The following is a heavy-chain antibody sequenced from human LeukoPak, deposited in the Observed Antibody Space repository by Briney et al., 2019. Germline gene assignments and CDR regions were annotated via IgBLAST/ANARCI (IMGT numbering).Heavy chain of an antibody. CDR2: IYYSGST. V-gene: IGHV4-39*07. Sequence: SETLSLTCTVSGGSVSISSYYWGWIRQPPGKGLEWIANIYYSGSTYYNPSLKNRVTISISTSKNQFSLKLTSVTAADTAVYYCARIPSPGWFNPWGQGTLVTVSS. CDR1: GGSVSISSYY. CDR3: ARIPSPGWFNP. J-gene: IGHJ5*02.